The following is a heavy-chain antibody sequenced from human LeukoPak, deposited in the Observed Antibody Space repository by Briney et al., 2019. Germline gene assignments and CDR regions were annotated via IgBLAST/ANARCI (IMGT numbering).Heavy chain of an antibody. Sequence: GGSLRLSCAASGFTLSSCSMNWVRQAPGKGLEWVSSISSSSSYIYYADSVKGRFTISRDNAKNSLYLQMNSLRAEDTAVYYCARDLGGPFDYWGQGTLVTVSS. CDR3: ARDLGGPFDY. V-gene: IGHV3-21*01. J-gene: IGHJ4*02. CDR2: ISSSSSYI. D-gene: IGHD3-16*01. CDR1: GFTLSSCS.